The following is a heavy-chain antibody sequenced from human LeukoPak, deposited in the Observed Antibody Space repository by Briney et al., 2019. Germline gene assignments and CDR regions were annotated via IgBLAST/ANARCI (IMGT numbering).Heavy chain of an antibody. Sequence: PGGSLRLSCAASGFTFSSYAMHWVRQAPGKGLEWVAVISYDGSNKYYADSVKGRFTISRDNSKNTLYLQMNSLRAEDTAVYYCARDGYSSSWYIYYYYGMDVWGQGTTVTVSS. CDR2: ISYDGSNK. V-gene: IGHV3-30-3*01. CDR3: ARDGYSSSWYIYYYYGMDV. CDR1: GFTFSSYA. D-gene: IGHD6-13*01. J-gene: IGHJ6*02.